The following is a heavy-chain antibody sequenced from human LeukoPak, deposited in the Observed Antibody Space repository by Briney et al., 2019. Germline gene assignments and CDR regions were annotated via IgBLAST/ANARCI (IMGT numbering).Heavy chain of an antibody. CDR1: GFTLSSYE. J-gene: IGHJ4*02. CDR2: ISSSGSTI. D-gene: IGHD1-7*01. V-gene: IGHV3-48*03. Sequence: GRSLRLSCAASGFTLSSYEMNWVRQAPGKGLGWVSYISSSGSTIYYADSVQGRFTISRDSAKNSLYLQMNSPRAEDTAVYYCARVGIGELTFDFWGQGTLVTVSS. CDR3: ARVGIGELTFDF.